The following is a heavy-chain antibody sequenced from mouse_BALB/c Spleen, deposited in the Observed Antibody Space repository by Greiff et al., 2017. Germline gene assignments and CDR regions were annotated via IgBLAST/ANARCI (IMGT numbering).Heavy chain of an antibody. Sequence: EVKLVESGGGLVQPGGSLKLSCAASGFTFSSYTMSWVRQTPEKRLEWVAYISNGGGSTYYPDTVKGRFTISRDNAKNTLYLQMSSLKSEDTAMYYCARHGTTAYYDAMDYWGQGTSVTVSS. CDR1: GFTFSSYT. V-gene: IGHV5-12-2*01. CDR3: ARHGTTAYYDAMDY. CDR2: ISNGGGST. J-gene: IGHJ4*01. D-gene: IGHD1-2*01.